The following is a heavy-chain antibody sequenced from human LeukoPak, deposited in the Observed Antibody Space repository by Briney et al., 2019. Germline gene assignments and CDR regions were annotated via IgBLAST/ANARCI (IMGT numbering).Heavy chain of an antibody. CDR1: GFTFSSYA. V-gene: IGHV3-64*01. Sequence: PGGSLRLSCAASGFTFSSYAMHWVRQAPGKGLEYVSAISSNGGSTYYANSVKGRFTISRGNSKNTLYLQMGSLRAEDMAVYYCARGGPKWELRRELYNWFDPWGQGTLVTVSS. CDR3: ARGGPKWELRRELYNWFDP. CDR2: ISSNGGST. J-gene: IGHJ5*02. D-gene: IGHD1-26*01.